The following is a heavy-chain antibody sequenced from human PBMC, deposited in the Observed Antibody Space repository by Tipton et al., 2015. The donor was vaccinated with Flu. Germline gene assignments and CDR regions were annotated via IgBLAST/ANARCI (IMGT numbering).Heavy chain of an antibody. V-gene: IGHV1-18*01. J-gene: IGHJ4*02. CDR3: ARVTDSENHYRVAGGEY. CDR2: ISSNSET. D-gene: IGHD3-10*01. CDR1: GYIFSPYG. Sequence: QVQLVQSGAEVKKPGASVKVSCKTSGYIFSPYGISWVRQAPGQGLEWMGWISSNSETNYAQKFQGRVTMAVDTITRTTDTSTTTAYMELRSLRFDDTAIYYCARVTDSENHYRVAGGEYWGQGSLVTVSS.